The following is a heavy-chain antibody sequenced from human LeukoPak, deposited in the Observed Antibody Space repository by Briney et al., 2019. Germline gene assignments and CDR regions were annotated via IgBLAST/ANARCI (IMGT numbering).Heavy chain of an antibody. CDR2: ISGYNGNT. Sequence: ASVKVSCKASGYTFTSYVITWVRQAPGQGLEWMAWISGYNGNTNYAQNLQGRVTMTTDTSTSTAYMDLKSLRSDDTAVYYCARVNIDWRVYYFDYWGRGTLVTVSS. D-gene: IGHD1-1*01. J-gene: IGHJ4*02. V-gene: IGHV1-18*01. CDR1: GYTFTSYV. CDR3: ARVNIDWRVYYFDY.